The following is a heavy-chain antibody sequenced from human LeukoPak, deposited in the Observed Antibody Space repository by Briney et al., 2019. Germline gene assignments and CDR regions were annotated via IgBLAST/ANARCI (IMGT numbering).Heavy chain of an antibody. CDR1: GFTFSSYA. V-gene: IGHV3-23*01. D-gene: IGHD6-13*01. Sequence: PGGSLRLPCAASGFTFSSYAMSWVRQAPGKGLEWVSAISGSGGSTYYADSVKGRFTISRDNSKNTLYLQMNSLRAEDTAVYYCAKDRQQLVRPEYFQHWGQGTLVTVSS. CDR3: AKDRQQLVRPEYFQH. CDR2: ISGSGGST. J-gene: IGHJ1*01.